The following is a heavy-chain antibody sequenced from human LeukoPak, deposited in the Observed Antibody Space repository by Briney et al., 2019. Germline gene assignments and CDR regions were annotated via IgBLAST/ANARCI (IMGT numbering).Heavy chain of an antibody. Sequence: AGSLRLSCAASGFTFSSYEMNWVRQAPGKGLEWVSYISRSGSTIYYADSVKGRFTISRDNAKNSLYLQMNSLRAEDTAVYYCARDRVYGGNYRFSFDYWGQGTLVTVSS. J-gene: IGHJ4*02. CDR1: GFTFSSYE. CDR2: ISRSGSTI. CDR3: ARDRVYGGNYRFSFDY. V-gene: IGHV3-48*03. D-gene: IGHD4-23*01.